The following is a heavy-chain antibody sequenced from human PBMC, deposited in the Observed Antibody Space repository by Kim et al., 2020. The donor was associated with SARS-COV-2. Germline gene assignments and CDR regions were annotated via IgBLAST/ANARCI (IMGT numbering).Heavy chain of an antibody. V-gene: IGHV4-59*01. CDR2: VFYTGST. J-gene: IGHJ3*01. CDR1: GGSISSYY. D-gene: IGHD6-25*01. Sequence: SETLSLTCTVSGGSISSYYWNWIQQPPGKGLEWIGYVFYTGSTNYNPSLESRITISVDTSKTQFSLNLTSVTAADTAVYYCARLPSGRPGGNRAFDVWGQGTMVTVSS. CDR3: ARLPSGRPGGNRAFDV.